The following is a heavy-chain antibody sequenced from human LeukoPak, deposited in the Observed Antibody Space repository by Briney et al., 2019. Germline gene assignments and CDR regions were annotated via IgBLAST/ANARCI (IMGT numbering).Heavy chain of an antibody. CDR3: AKGPSRFLEWIISGGYPITGFDY. V-gene: IGHV3-74*01. Sequence: GGSLRLSCAASGFTFSSYWMHWVRQAPGKGLVWVSRINTDGSSTSYADSVKGRFTISRDNAKNTLYLQMNSLRAEDTAVYYCAKGPSRFLEWIISGGYPITGFDYWGQGTLVTVSS. D-gene: IGHD3-3*01. CDR1: GFTFSSYW. J-gene: IGHJ4*02. CDR2: INTDGSST.